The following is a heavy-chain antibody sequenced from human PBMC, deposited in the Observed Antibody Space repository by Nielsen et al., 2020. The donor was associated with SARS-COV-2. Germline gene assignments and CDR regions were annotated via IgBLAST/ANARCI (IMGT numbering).Heavy chain of an antibody. CDR2: ISADGTET. V-gene: IGHV3-74*01. D-gene: IGHD3-3*01. CDR3: ADLWSGYPY. CDR1: GFTFGSNW. Sequence: GESLKISCAASGFTFGSNWMHWVRQVPEKGLVWVSRISADGTETDYADPVKGRFTISRDNAKNTLYLQMNSLRAEDTAIYYCADLWSGYPYWGQGALVTVSS. J-gene: IGHJ4*02.